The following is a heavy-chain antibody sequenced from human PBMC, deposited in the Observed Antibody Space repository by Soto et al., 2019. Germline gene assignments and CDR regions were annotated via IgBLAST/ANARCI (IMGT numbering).Heavy chain of an antibody. V-gene: IGHV1-18*01. J-gene: IGHJ2*01. CDR2: ISPYNGET. CDR3: TRGERQSVYRAKMYIHH. Sequence: ASVKVSCKASGYTFNNSGISWVRQAPGQGLEWMGWISPYNGETDSAPRPQGRVTMTTDTSTSTAYTELRSLRSDDTAAYYCTRGERQSVYRAKMYIHHWGRGT. D-gene: IGHD2-2*02. CDR1: GYTFNNSG.